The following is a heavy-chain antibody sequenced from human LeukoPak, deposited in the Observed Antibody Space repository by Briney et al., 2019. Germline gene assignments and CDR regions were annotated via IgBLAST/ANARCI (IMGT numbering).Heavy chain of an antibody. CDR3: ARGISSRVWYYMDV. V-gene: IGHV3-48*01. CDR1: GFTFSSYE. J-gene: IGHJ6*03. Sequence: GGSLRLSCAASGFTFSSYEMNWVRQAPGKGLEWVSYISSSSSTIYYADSVKGRFTISRDNAKNSLYLQMNSLRAEDTAVYYCARGISSRVWYYMDVWGEGTTVTVSS. CDR2: ISSSSSTI.